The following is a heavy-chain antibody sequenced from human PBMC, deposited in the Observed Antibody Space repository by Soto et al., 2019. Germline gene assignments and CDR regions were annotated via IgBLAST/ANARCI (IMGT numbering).Heavy chain of an antibody. J-gene: IGHJ4*02. V-gene: IGHV3-7*03. CDR1: GFNFSSYW. CDR2: IKQDGSEK. D-gene: IGHD6-6*01. Sequence: GGSLRLSCAASGFNFSSYWMSWVRQAPGKGLEWVANIKQDGSEKYYVDSVKGRFTISRDNAKNSLYLQMNSLRAEDTAVYYCARDRGSSAEDYWGQGTLVTVSS. CDR3: ARDRGSSAEDY.